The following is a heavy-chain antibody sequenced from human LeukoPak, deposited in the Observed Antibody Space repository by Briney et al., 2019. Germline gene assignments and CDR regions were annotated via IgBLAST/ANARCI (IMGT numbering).Heavy chain of an antibody. Sequence: SETLSLTCSVSGGSISSYYWSWIRQPPGKGLEWIGFIYYTGNTNYNPSLRSRVTISVDRSKSQFSLKLSSVTAADTAVYYCARDNCSGGSCYSDYWGQGTLVTVSS. D-gene: IGHD2-15*01. CDR1: GGSISSYY. CDR2: IYYTGNT. V-gene: IGHV4-59*12. J-gene: IGHJ4*02. CDR3: ARDNCSGGSCYSDY.